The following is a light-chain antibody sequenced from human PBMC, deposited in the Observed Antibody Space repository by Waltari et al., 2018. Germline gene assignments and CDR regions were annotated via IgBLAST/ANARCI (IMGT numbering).Light chain of an antibody. V-gene: IGLV2-14*03. CDR1: SRDVGHHRC. J-gene: IGLJ3*02. CDR3: SSSTSNDTLRWV. CDR2: EVT. Sequence: QSALARPASVAVSAGRSSAVACPVPSRDVGHHRCCSWSQQDPAKAPNLMIFEVTHRPPGGADRFSGSTTCNTASLSIVGLQADDEAVYYCSSSTSNDTLRWVFGGGTKLTVL.